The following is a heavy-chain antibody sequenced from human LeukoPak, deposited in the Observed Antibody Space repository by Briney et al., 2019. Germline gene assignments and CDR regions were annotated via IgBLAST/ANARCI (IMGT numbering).Heavy chain of an antibody. V-gene: IGHV1-2*02. D-gene: IGHD3-22*01. J-gene: IGHJ5*02. CDR1: GYTFTSYD. CDR2: MNPNSGGT. Sequence: GASVKVSCKASGYTFTSYDINWVRQATGQGLEWVGWMNPNSGGTNYAQKLQGKVTMTRDTSISTAYMELSRLRSDDTAVYYCARASAYYYDSSGYDYVRFNWFDPWGQGTRVTVSS. CDR3: ARASAYYYDSSGYDYVRFNWFDP.